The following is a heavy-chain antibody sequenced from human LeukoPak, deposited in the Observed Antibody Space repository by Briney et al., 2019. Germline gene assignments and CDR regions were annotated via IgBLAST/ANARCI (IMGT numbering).Heavy chain of an antibody. Sequence: GGSLRLSCAASGFTFSSYAMSWVRQAPGKGLEWVSYISSSSSTIYYADSVKGRFAISRDNAKNSLYLQMNSLRAEDTAVYYCASRGIDYGDYRDRDANWYFDLWGRGTLVTVSS. CDR2: ISSSSSTI. CDR3: ASRGIDYGDYRDRDANWYFDL. J-gene: IGHJ2*01. D-gene: IGHD4-17*01. CDR1: GFTFSSYA. V-gene: IGHV3-48*01.